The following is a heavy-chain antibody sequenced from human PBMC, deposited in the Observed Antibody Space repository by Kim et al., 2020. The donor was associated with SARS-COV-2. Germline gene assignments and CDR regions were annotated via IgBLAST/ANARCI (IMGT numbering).Heavy chain of an antibody. V-gene: IGHV3-21*01. CDR1: GFTFSTST. D-gene: IGHD6-13*01. Sequence: GGSLRLSCAASGFTFSTSTMNWVRQAPGKGLEWVSSISSSNNNIYYADSVKGRFTISRDNAKNSLYLQMNSLKAEDTAVYYCARGSPQTSWSPSYFDYWGQGTLVTVSS. CDR2: ISSSNNNI. CDR3: ARGSPQTSWSPSYFDY. J-gene: IGHJ4*02.